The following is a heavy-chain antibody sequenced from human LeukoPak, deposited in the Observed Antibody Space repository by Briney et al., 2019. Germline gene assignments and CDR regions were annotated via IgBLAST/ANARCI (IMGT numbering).Heavy chain of an antibody. CDR1: GFTFDDYG. D-gene: IGHD2-21*02. Sequence: GGSLRLSCAASGFTFDDYGMSWVRQAPGKGLEWVSGINWNGGSTGYADSVKGRFTISRDNAKNSLYLQMNSLRAEDTALYYCAREFPRGNVVVTAFFDYWGQGTLVTVSS. V-gene: IGHV3-20*04. CDR2: INWNGGST. J-gene: IGHJ4*02. CDR3: AREFPRGNVVVTAFFDY.